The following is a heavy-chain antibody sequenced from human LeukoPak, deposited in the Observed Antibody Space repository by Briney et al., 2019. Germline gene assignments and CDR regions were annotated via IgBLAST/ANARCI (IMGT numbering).Heavy chain of an antibody. D-gene: IGHD1-26*01. Sequence: SVKVSCKASGGTFSSYAISWVRQAPEQGLEWMGGIIPIFGTANYAQKFQGRVTITAGESTSTAYMELSSLRSEDTAVYYCAATSYGHYWGQGTLVTVSS. J-gene: IGHJ4*02. CDR2: IIPIFGTA. CDR3: AATSYGHY. V-gene: IGHV1-69*13. CDR1: GGTFSSYA.